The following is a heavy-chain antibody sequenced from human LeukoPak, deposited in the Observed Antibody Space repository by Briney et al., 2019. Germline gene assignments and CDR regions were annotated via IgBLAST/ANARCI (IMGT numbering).Heavy chain of an antibody. D-gene: IGHD6-19*01. CDR1: GGSISSYY. CDR3: ARAGTDYSSGWRYLDY. J-gene: IGHJ4*02. CDR2: IYYSGST. V-gene: IGHV4-59*01. Sequence: SETLSLTCTVSGGSISSYYWSWIRQPPGQGLEWIGYIYYSGSTNYNPPLKSRVTISVDTSKNQFSLKLSSVTAADTAVYYCARAGTDYSSGWRYLDYWGQGTLVTVSS.